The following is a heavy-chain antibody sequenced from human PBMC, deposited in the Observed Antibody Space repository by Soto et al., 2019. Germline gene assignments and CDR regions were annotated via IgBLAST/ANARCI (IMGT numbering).Heavy chain of an antibody. CDR3: GGVPAARSFDAFDI. D-gene: IGHD2-2*01. CDR2: INHSGST. CDR1: GGSFSGYY. J-gene: IGHJ3*02. Sequence: QVQLQQWGAGLLKPSETLSLTCAVYGGSFSGYYWSWIRQPPGKGLEWIGEINHSGSTNYNPSLKSRVAITVDTSKNQCSLRLSSVTAADTAVYYCGGVPAARSFDAFDIWGQGTMVTVSS. V-gene: IGHV4-34*01.